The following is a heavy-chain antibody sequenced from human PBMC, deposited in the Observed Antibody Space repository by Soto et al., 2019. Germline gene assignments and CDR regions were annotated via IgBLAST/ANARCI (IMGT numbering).Heavy chain of an antibody. D-gene: IGHD3-9*01. CDR2: ISSNGGST. J-gene: IGHJ6*02. CDR1: GFTFSSYA. V-gene: IGHV3-64*01. CDR3: ARAIWDTDGMDV. Sequence: EVQLVESGGGLVQPGGSLRLSCAASGFTFSSYAMHWVRQAPGKGLEYVSAISSNGGSTYYANSVKGRFTISRDNSKNTLSLQMGSLRAEDMAVYYCARAIWDTDGMDVWGQGTTVTVSS.